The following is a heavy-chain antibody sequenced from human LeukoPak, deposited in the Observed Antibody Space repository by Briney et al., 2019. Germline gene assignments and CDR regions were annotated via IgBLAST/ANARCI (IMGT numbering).Heavy chain of an antibody. J-gene: IGHJ5*02. V-gene: IGHV4-34*01. CDR2: INHSGST. CDR3: ASGGYCSSTSCYPTWFDP. CDR1: GGSFSGYY. D-gene: IGHD2-2*01. Sequence: SETLSLTCAVYGGSFSGYYWSWIRQPPGKGLEWIGEINHSGSTNYNPSLKSRVTMSIDTSKNRFSLKLSSVTAADTAVYYCASGGYCSSTSCYPTWFDPWGQGTLVTVSS.